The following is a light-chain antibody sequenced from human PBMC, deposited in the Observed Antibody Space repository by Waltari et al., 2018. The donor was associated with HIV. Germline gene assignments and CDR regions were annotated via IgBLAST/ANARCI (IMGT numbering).Light chain of an antibody. CDR3: AAWADSLSAVV. CDR2: EVT. CDR1: SSDVGGYNS. J-gene: IGLJ2*01. Sequence: QSGLTQPPSASGSPGQSVTMSCTGTSSDVGGYNSVSWYQQHPGKAPKLMISEVTKRPSGVPDRFSGSKSGTSASLAISGLRSEDEADYYCAAWADSLSAVVFGGGTKLTVL. V-gene: IGLV2-8*01.